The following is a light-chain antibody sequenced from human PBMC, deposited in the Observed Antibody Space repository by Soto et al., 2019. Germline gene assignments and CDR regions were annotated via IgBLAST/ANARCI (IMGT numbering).Light chain of an antibody. Sequence: EIVMTQSPATLSVSPGERATLSCRASQSVSSNLAWYQQGPGQTPRLLMYGASTRATGIPARFSGSGSGTEFTLTISSLQSEDFAVYYCQQYNNWPLTFGGGTKVEIK. CDR1: QSVSSN. J-gene: IGKJ4*01. V-gene: IGKV3-15*01. CDR3: QQYNNWPLT. CDR2: GAS.